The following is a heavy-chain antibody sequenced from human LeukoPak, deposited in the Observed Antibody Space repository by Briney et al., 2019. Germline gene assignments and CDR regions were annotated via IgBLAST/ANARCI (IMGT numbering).Heavy chain of an antibody. CDR3: ARDPFSGYYYDSSGLTRPPIAFDI. CDR1: GGSISSGDYY. V-gene: IGHV4-30-4*01. CDR2: IYYSGST. Sequence: SETLSLTCTVSGGSISSGDYYWSWIRQPPGKGLEWIGYIYYSGSTYYNPSLKSRVTISVDTSKNQFSLKLSSVTAADTAVYYCARDPFSGYYYDSSGLTRPPIAFDIWGQGTMVTV. J-gene: IGHJ3*02. D-gene: IGHD3-22*01.